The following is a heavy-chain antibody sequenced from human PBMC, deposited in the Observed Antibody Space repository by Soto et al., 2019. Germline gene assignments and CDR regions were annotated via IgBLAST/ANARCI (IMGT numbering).Heavy chain of an antibody. J-gene: IGHJ4*02. CDR3: ARGGQDFWSGPFDY. V-gene: IGHV4-4*07. Sequence: PSETLSLTCTVSGGSISNYFCNWIRQPAGKGTGLIWPIQNNGSTNYQPSLKSRITMSADTSRNQFSLKLNSVTAADTAVYYCARGGQDFWSGPFDYWGQGALVTVSS. CDR1: GGSISNYF. D-gene: IGHD3-3*01. CDR2: IQNNGST.